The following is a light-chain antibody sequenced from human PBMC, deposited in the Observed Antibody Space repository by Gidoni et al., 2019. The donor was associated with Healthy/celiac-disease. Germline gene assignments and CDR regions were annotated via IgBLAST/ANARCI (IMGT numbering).Light chain of an antibody. CDR2: GAS. CDR1: QSVSSSH. Sequence: EIVLTQYPGTLSLSPGERATLSCRASQSVSSSHLAWYQQKPGQAPRLLIYGASSRATGIPDRFSGSGSGTDFTLTISRLEPEDFAVYYCQQYGSSRTFXXXTKVEIK. J-gene: IGKJ1*01. V-gene: IGKV3-20*01. CDR3: QQYGSSRT.